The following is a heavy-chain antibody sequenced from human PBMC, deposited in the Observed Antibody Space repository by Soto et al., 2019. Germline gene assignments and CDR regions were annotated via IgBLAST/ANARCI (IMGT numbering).Heavy chain of an antibody. Sequence: SETLSLTCSVSGGSISSGGYSLSWIRQPPGKGLEWIGYIYHSGSTYYNPSLKSRVTISVDRSKNQFSLKLSSVTAADTAVYYCARAVLITGNFDPWGPGALVTVSS. CDR1: GGSISSGGYS. J-gene: IGHJ5*02. CDR2: IYHSGST. D-gene: IGHD1-20*01. CDR3: ARAVLITGNFDP. V-gene: IGHV4-30-2*01.